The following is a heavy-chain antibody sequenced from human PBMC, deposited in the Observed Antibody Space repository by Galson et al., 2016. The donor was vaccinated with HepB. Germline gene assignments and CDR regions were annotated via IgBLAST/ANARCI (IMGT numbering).Heavy chain of an antibody. V-gene: IGHV6-1*01. D-gene: IGHD1-26*01. CDR3: ARDLVGYSGVWFYFEY. CDR2: TYYRSTWYN. Sequence: QSPSRGLEWLGRTYYRSTWYNDYAVSVKSRIIITPDTSKNQFSLQLKSVTPDDTAVYYCARDLVGYSGVWFYFEYWGQGALVTVSS. J-gene: IGHJ4*02.